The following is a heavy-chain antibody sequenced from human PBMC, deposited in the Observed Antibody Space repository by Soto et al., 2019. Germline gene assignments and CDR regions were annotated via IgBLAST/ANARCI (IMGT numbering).Heavy chain of an antibody. Sequence: ASVKVSCKASGYTFTSYYMHWVRQAPGQGLEWMGIINPSGGSTSYAQKFQGRVTMTRDTSTSTVYMELSSLRSEDTAMYCCARGTIFGVVIKVPNYYYGMDVWGQGTTVTVSS. CDR3: ARGTIFGVVIKVPNYYYGMDV. D-gene: IGHD3-3*01. V-gene: IGHV1-46*01. CDR1: GYTFTSYY. J-gene: IGHJ6*02. CDR2: INPSGGST.